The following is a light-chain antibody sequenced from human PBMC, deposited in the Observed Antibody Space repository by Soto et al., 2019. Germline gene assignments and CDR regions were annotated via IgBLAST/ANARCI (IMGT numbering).Light chain of an antibody. CDR1: ESVGTD. CDR3: QQYNNWPPLT. Sequence: EIVMTQSPITLSASPGERATLSCRASESVGTDLAWYQQKPGQAPRLLIYGAYIRATGTPARFTGSGSGAAFTLTISSLQSQDFAVYYCQQYNNWPPLTFGGGTKVDFK. CDR2: GAY. J-gene: IGKJ4*01. V-gene: IGKV3-15*01.